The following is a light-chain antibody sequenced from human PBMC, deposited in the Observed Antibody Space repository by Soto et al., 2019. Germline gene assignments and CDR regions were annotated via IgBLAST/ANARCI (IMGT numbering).Light chain of an antibody. CDR3: QSYDSSLSGPPV. CDR1: SSNIGAGYD. CDR2: GNS. Sequence: QSALTQPPSVSGAPGQRVTISCTGSSSNIGAGYDVHWYQQLPGTAPKLLIYGNSNRPSGVPDRFSGSKSGTSASLAITGLQAEDEADYYCQSYDSSLSGPPVFGTGTKLTVL. V-gene: IGLV1-40*01. J-gene: IGLJ1*01.